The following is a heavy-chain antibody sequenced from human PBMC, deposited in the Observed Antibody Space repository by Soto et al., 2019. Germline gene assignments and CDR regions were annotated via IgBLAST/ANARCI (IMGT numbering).Heavy chain of an antibody. D-gene: IGHD3-9*01. J-gene: IGHJ6*03. V-gene: IGHV1-69*02. CDR3: ASANDILTGYYDVYYYYYMDV. CDR1: GGTFSSYT. CDR2: IIPILGIA. Sequence: SVKVSCKASGGTFSSYTISWVRQAPGQGLEWMGRIIPILGIANYAQKFQGRVTITADKSTSTAYMELSSLRSEDTAVYYCASANDILTGYYDVYYYYYMDVWGKGTTVTVSS.